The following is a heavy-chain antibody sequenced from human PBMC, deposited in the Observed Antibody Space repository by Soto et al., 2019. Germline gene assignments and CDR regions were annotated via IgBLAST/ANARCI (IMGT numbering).Heavy chain of an antibody. CDR3: AGGYGSGNYDY. J-gene: IGHJ4*02. Sequence: QVQLQESGPGLVKPSETLSLTCAVSGGSIVSSSWWTWVRQPPGKGLEWIGEIYHGGSTYYNPSLQSRVTISVDKSKNQFSLKLSSVTAADTAVYYCAGGYGSGNYDYWGQGTLVTVSS. D-gene: IGHD3-10*01. CDR1: GGSIVSSSW. CDR2: IYHGGST. V-gene: IGHV4-4*02.